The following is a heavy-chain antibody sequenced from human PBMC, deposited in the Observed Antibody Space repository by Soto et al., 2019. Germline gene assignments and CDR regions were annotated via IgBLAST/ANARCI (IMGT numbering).Heavy chain of an antibody. J-gene: IGHJ4*02. V-gene: IGHV4-39*01. D-gene: IGHD2-2*03. Sequence: SETLSLTCTVSGGSISSISYYWGWLRQPQGKGLEWIGSIYYSVNTYYNPSLKSRVTISVDTSKNQFSLKLSSVTAADTAVYYCARHDSMTLGSNYLDSWGPGTLVTVSS. CDR3: ARHDSMTLGSNYLDS. CDR2: IYYSVNT. CDR1: GGSISSISYY.